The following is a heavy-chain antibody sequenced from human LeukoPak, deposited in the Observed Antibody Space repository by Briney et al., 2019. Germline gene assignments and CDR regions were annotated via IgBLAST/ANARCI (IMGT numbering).Heavy chain of an antibody. CDR3: ASGGSGRPDFDY. CDR1: GGTFSSYA. D-gene: IGHD3-10*01. J-gene: IGHJ4*02. CDR2: IIPILGIA. V-gene: IGHV1-69*04. Sequence: SVKVSCKASGGTFSSYAISWVRQAPGQGLEWMGRIIPILGIANYAQKFQGRVTITADKSTSTAYMELSSLRSEDTAVYYCASGGSGRPDFDYWGQGTLVTVSS.